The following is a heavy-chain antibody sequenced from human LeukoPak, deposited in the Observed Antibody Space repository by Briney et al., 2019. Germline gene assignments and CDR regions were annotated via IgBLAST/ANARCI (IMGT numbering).Heavy chain of an antibody. CDR2: ISYSGST. J-gene: IGHJ4*02. V-gene: IGHV4-59*01. CDR3: ARTTITFDD. Sequence: SETLSLTCTVSGGSISSYYWSWIRQPPGKGLEWIGYISYSGSTNYSPSLKGRVTKSVDTSKNHFSLNLTSVTAADTAVYYCARTTITFDDWGQGTLVTVSS. D-gene: IGHD4/OR15-4a*01. CDR1: GGSISSYY.